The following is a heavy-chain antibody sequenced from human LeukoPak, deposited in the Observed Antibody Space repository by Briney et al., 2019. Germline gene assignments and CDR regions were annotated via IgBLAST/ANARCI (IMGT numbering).Heavy chain of an antibody. CDR1: GGSISSYY. J-gene: IGHJ3*02. Sequence: SETLSLTCTVSGGSISSYYWSWIRQPAGKGLEWIGSSYTSGSTNYNPSLKSRVTMSVDTSKNQFSLKLSSVTAADTAVYYCARDWAIGYYGSGSYYRPDAFDIWGQGTMVTVSS. V-gene: IGHV4-4*07. CDR3: ARDWAIGYYGSGSYYRPDAFDI. D-gene: IGHD3-10*01. CDR2: SYTSGST.